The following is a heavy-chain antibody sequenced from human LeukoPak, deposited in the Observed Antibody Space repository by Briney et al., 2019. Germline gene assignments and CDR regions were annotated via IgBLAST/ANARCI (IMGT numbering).Heavy chain of an antibody. CDR2: INPSGGST. J-gene: IGHJ5*02. Sequence: GASVKVSCKASGYTFTRYYIHWVRQAPGQGPEWMGMINPSGGSTTYAQRFQGRVTMTRDMSTSTVFMELSSLRSEDTAVYYCARTYYYGSGSHNWFDPWGRGTLVTVS. CDR3: ARTYYYGSGSHNWFDP. CDR1: GYTFTRYY. D-gene: IGHD3-10*01. V-gene: IGHV1-46*01.